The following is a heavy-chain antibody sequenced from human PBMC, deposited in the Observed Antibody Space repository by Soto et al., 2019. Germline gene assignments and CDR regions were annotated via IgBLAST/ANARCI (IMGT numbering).Heavy chain of an antibody. CDR2: IYYSGST. J-gene: IGHJ6*02. Sequence: SETLSLTCTVSGGSISSSSYYWGWIRQPPGKGLEWIGSIYYSGSTYYNPSLKSRVTISVDTSKNQFSLKLGSVTAADTAVYYCARRLYYDSSGFEGGGMDVWGQGTTAT. D-gene: IGHD3-22*01. CDR3: ARRLYYDSSGFEGGGMDV. V-gene: IGHV4-39*01. CDR1: GGSISSSSYY.